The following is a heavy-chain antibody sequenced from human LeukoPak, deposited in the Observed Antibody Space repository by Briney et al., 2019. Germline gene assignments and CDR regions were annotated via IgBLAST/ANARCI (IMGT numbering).Heavy chain of an antibody. J-gene: IGHJ3*02. Sequence: PSETLSLTCTVSGGSISSYYWSWIRQPAGKGLEWIGRIYTSGSTNYNPSLKSRVTMSVDTSKNQFSLKLSSVAAADTAVYYCARDYYDSSGYYRRGDAFDIWGQGTMVTVSS. D-gene: IGHD3-22*01. V-gene: IGHV4-4*07. CDR2: IYTSGST. CDR1: GGSISSYY. CDR3: ARDYYDSSGYYRRGDAFDI.